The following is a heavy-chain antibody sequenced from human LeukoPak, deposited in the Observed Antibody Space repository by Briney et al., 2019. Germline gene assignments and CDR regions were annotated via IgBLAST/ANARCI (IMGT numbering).Heavy chain of an antibody. CDR2: IYYSGST. J-gene: IGHJ4*02. CDR3: ARESGGSRPLDH. D-gene: IGHD3-16*01. V-gene: IGHV4-59*12. CDR1: GGSISSYY. Sequence: SETLSLTCTVSGGSISSYYWSWIRQPPGKGLEWIGYIYYSGSTNYNPSLKSRVSISLDTSKNQFSLKLTSVTAADTALYYCARESGGSRPLDHWGQGIPVTVSS.